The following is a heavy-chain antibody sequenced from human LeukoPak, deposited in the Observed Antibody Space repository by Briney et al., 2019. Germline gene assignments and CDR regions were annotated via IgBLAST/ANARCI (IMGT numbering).Heavy chain of an antibody. CDR1: GFTFDDYG. J-gene: IGHJ4*02. V-gene: IGHV3-20*04. Sequence: GGSLRLSCAASGFTFDDYGISWVRQAPGKGLEWVSGMNWNGGSTGYADSVKGRFTISRDNAKSSLYLQMNSLRAEDTALYYCARSSSGYSLWGQGTVVTVSS. D-gene: IGHD3-22*01. CDR2: MNWNGGST. CDR3: ARSSSGYSL.